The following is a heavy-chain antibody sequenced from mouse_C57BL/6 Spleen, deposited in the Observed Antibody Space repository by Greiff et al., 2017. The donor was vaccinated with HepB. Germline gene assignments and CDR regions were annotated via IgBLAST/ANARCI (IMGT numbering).Heavy chain of an antibody. CDR3: ARRSLYDGYYAWFAY. Sequence: QVQLQQSDAELVKPGASVKISCKVSGYTFTDHTIHWMKQRPEQGLEWIGYIYPRDGSTKYNEKFKGKATLTADKSSSTAYMQLNSLTSEDSAVYFCARRSLYDGYYAWFAYWGQGTLVTVSA. CDR1: GYTFTDHT. D-gene: IGHD2-3*01. J-gene: IGHJ3*01. CDR2: IYPRDGST. V-gene: IGHV1-78*01.